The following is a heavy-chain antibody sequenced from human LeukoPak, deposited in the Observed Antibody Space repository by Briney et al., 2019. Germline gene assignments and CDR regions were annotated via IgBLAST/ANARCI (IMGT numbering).Heavy chain of an antibody. V-gene: IGHV1-46*01. CDR1: GYSFTSNY. CDR3: ARDQEAFDY. Sequence: ASVRVSCKASGYSFTSNYIHWVRQAPGQGLERMGMIYPRDGSTSYAQMFQGRVTVTRDTSTSTVHMELSGLRSEDTAVYYCARDQEAFDYWGQGTLVTVSS. J-gene: IGHJ4*02. CDR2: IYPRDGST.